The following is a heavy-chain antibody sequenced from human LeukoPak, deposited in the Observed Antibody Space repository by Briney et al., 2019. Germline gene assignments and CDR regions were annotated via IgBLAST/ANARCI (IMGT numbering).Heavy chain of an antibody. J-gene: IGHJ5*02. V-gene: IGHV5-51*01. CDR1: GYSFTSYW. CDR3: ARGGLDIVVVPAAQNWFDP. Sequence: GESLKISCKGSGYSFTSYWIGWVRQMPGKGLEWMGIIYPGDSDTRYSPSFQGQVTISADKSISTAYLQWSSLKASDTATYYCARGGLDIVVVPAAQNWFDPWGQGTLVTVSS. D-gene: IGHD2-2*01. CDR2: IYPGDSDT.